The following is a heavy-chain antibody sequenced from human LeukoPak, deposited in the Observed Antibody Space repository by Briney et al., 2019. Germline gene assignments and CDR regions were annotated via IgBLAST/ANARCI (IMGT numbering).Heavy chain of an antibody. J-gene: IGHJ5*02. CDR1: GFTFSSYS. V-gene: IGHV3-23*01. Sequence: GGSLSLSCAASGFTFSSYSMSWVRQAPGKGLEWVSAISGSGGSTYYADSVKGRFTISRDNSKNTLYLRMNSLRAEDTAVYYCAKGGGYYDFWSGPHNWFDPWGQGTLVTVSS. CDR2: ISGSGGST. D-gene: IGHD3-3*01. CDR3: AKGGGYYDFWSGPHNWFDP.